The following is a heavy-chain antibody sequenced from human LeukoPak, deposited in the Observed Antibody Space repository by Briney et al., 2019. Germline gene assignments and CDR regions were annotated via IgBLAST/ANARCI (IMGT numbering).Heavy chain of an antibody. V-gene: IGHV4-59*08. CDR2: TSYSGST. CDR1: GGSINAYY. J-gene: IGHJ4*02. CDR3: ARYPDYYDSRDHFDY. Sequence: SETLSLTCTVSGGSINAYYWSWLRQPPGKGLEWIGYTSYSGSTNYNPSLKTLQSRATFSVDTSKNQFSLTLNSVTAADTAVYYCARYPDYYDSRDHFDYWGQGTLVTVSS. D-gene: IGHD3-22*01.